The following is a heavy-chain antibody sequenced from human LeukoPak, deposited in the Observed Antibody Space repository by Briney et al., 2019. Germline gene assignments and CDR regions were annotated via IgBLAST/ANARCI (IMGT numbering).Heavy chain of an antibody. CDR3: ATSRFSGGLGRFDP. V-gene: IGHV4-61*02. D-gene: IGHD3-10*01. CDR2: IYTSGST. J-gene: IGHJ5*02. Sequence: TLSLTCTVSGGSINSGSYYYHWIRQPAGNGLEWIGRIYTSGSTIYNPSLKSRVTISVDTSKNQVSLKLTSVTAADTAVYYCATSRFSGGLGRFDPWGQGTLVTVSS. CDR1: GGSINSGSYY.